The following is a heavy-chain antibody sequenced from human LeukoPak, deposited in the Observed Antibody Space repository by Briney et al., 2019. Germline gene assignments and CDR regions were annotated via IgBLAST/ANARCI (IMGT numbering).Heavy chain of an antibody. D-gene: IGHD2-2*01. CDR3: VRAYKTIGVDWFDP. V-gene: IGHV3-21*06. J-gene: IGHJ5*02. CDR1: GFIFRTYS. Sequence: KPGESLRLSCEASGFIFRTYSMTWVRQAPGKGLEWVSSIDTSSNYLNYAESVRGRFTISRDNARNSLYLQVSSLRAEDTAVYYCVRAYKTIGVDWFDPWGQGTLVAVSS. CDR2: IDTSSNYL.